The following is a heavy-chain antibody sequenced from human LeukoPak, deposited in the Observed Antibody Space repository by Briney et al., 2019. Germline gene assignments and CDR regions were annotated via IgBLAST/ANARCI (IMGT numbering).Heavy chain of an antibody. V-gene: IGHV4-34*01. CDR2: INHSGST. J-gene: IGHJ5*02. D-gene: IGHD2-2*02. Sequence: PSETLSLTCAVYGGSFSGYYWSWIRQPPGKGLEWIGEINHSGSTNYNPSLKSRVTISVDTSKNQFSLKLSSVTAADTAVYYCARPYQPLLYGVRRGNWFDPWGQGTLVTVSS. CDR3: ARPYQPLLYGVRRGNWFDP. CDR1: GGSFSGYY.